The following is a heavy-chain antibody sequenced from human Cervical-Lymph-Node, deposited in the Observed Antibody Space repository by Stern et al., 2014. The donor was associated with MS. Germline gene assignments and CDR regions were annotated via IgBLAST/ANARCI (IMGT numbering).Heavy chain of an antibody. D-gene: IGHD6-13*01. CDR1: GYTFTTYW. CDR3: ARRGPAAEIDF. Sequence: EVQLVQSGAEVKKPGESLKISCKASGYTFTTYWIGWVRQVSGKGLEWMGIIYPRDSDARLSPSFQGQVTISVDKSIPTAYLQWSSLKASDTAIYYCARRGPAAEIDFWGQGTLVTVSS. V-gene: IGHV5-51*01. CDR2: IYPRDSDA. J-gene: IGHJ4*02.